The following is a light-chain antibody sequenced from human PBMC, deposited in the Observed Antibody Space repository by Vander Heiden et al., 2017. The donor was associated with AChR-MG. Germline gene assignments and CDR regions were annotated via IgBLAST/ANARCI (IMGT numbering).Light chain of an antibody. CDR1: QNINNN. CDR3: QQYSKRPPWT. CDR2: ASS. Sequence: IVMTPSPATLSVSPGARFNLSCRAGQNINNNFAWYQQKPGQAPRLLIYASSTRATGIPVRYRGSGSRTEFTLTIDSLRSEDVAVYFCQQYSKRPPWTFGQGTKLEIK. J-gene: IGKJ1*01. V-gene: IGKV3-15*01.